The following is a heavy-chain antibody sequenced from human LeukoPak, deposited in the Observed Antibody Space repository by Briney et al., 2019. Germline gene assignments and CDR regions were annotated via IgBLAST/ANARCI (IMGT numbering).Heavy chain of an antibody. Sequence: SVKVSCKASGGTFSSYAISWVRQAPGQGLEWMGGIIPIVGTANYAQKFQGRVTITADESTSTAYMELSSLRSEDTAVYYCARGGYYYDSSGYYYWGQGTLVTVSS. J-gene: IGHJ4*02. D-gene: IGHD3-22*01. CDR1: GGTFSSYA. V-gene: IGHV1-69*13. CDR2: IIPIVGTA. CDR3: ARGGYYYDSSGYYY.